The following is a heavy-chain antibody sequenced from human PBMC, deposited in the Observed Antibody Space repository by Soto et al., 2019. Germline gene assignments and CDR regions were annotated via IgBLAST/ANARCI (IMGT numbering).Heavy chain of an antibody. CDR1: GYTFTSYA. Sequence: ASVKVSCKASGYTFTSYAMHWVRQAPGQRLEWMGWINAGNGNTKYSQKFQGRVTITRDTSASTAYMELSSLRSEDTAVYYCARGRITMVRGPGTFDIRGQGTMVTVSS. J-gene: IGHJ3*02. V-gene: IGHV1-3*01. CDR3: ARGRITMVRGPGTFDI. D-gene: IGHD3-10*01. CDR2: INAGNGNT.